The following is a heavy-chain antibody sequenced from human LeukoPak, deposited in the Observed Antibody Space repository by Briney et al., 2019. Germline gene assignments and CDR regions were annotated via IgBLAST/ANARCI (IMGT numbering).Heavy chain of an antibody. CDR1: GGSITSSSYY. V-gene: IGHV4-39*01. CDR2: IYYSGST. D-gene: IGHD4-23*01. J-gene: IGHJ4*02. CDR3: ARRAYGGNSGVYYFDY. Sequence: SETLSLTCTVSGGSITSSSYYWGGIGHPPGKGLEGIGGIYYSGSTYYNPSLKSRVTISVDTSKNQFSLKLSSVTAADTAVYYCARRAYGGNSGVYYFDYWGQGTLVTVSS.